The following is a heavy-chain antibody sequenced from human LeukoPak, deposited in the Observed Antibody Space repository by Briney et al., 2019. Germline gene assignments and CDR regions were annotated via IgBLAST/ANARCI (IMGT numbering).Heavy chain of an antibody. CDR2: MYYSGST. J-gene: IGHJ5*02. D-gene: IGHD3-22*01. CDR1: GGSISCGDYY. CDR3: ARPYYYNSRIDP. Sequence: SETLSLTCTVSGGSISCGDYYWSWIRQPPGKGLGWIAYMYYSGSTYYNPSLKSRVTMLADTSKNQLSLKLSSVTAADTAVYYCARPYYYNSRIDPWGQGTLVTVSS. V-gene: IGHV4-30-4*01.